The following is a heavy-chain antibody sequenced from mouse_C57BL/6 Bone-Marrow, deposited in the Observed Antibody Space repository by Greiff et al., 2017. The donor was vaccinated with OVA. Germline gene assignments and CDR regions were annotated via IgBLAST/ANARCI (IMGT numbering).Heavy chain of an antibody. CDR1: GFTFSDYG. CDR2: ISSGSSTI. D-gene: IGHD2-12*01. Sequence: EVKLMESGGGLVKPGGSLKLSCAASGFTFSDYGMHWVRQAPEKGLEWVAYISSGSSTIYYADTVQGRFTISRDNAKNTLFLQMTSLRSEDKAMYYCARNYYSYFDYWGQGTTLTVSS. CDR3: ARNYYSYFDY. V-gene: IGHV5-17*01. J-gene: IGHJ2*01.